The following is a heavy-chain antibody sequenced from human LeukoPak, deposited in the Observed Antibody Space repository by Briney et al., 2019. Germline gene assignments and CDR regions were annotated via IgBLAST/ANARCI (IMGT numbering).Heavy chain of an antibody. D-gene: IGHD1-26*01. CDR1: GYIFTDYY. J-gene: IGHJ4*02. CDR2: INPHSGGT. CDR3: ARDMDSGPDFFDY. Sequence: SVKLSCKVSGYIFTDYYMHWVRQAPGQGLEGMGWINPHSGGTDHAQKFQGRVTRTRRTSISTASMELRRLRSDDTAVYYCARDMDSGPDFFDYCGVGTLVTVYS. V-gene: IGHV1-2*02.